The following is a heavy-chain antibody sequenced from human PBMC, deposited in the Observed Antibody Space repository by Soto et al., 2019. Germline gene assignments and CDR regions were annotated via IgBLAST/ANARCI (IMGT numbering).Heavy chain of an antibody. CDR1: GGSIISASHS. V-gene: IGHV4-30-2*01. CDR2: ISHTGST. CDR3: AREVFSAGSSNWFDP. D-gene: IGHD2-15*01. Sequence: QLQLQESGSGLVKPSQTLSLTCAVSGGSIISASHSWTWIRQPPGEGLEWIGYISHTGSTYYNPPLKSRVTXPXXXSXXQFSLTLDSVNAADTAVYYCAREVFSAGSSNWFDPWGQGTLVTVSS. J-gene: IGHJ5*02.